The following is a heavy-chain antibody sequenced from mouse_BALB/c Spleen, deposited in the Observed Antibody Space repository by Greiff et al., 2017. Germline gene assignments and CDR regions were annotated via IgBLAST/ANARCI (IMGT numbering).Heavy chain of an antibody. CDR2: IWSGGST. CDR1: GFSLTSYG. V-gene: IGHV2-2*02. CDR3: ARGNYRYYAMDY. J-gene: IGHJ4*01. D-gene: IGHD2-14*01. Sequence: VQLQESGPGLVQPSQSLSITCTVSGFSLTSYGVHWVRQSPGKGLEWLGVIWSGGSTDYNAAFISRLSISKDNSKSQVFFKMNSLQANDTAIYYCARGNYRYYAMDYWGQGTSVTVSS.